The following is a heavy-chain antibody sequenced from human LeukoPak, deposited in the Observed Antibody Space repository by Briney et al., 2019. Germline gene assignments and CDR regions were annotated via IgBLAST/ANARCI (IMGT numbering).Heavy chain of an antibody. J-gene: IGHJ5*02. CDR2: IYYTGSI. V-gene: IGHV4-28*05. CDR3: ARNAAGFEGGFDP. CDR1: GYSISSGNW. D-gene: IGHD3-10*01. Sequence: PSDTLSLTCAVSGYSISSGNWWDWIRQPPGKGLEWIGYIYYTGSIYYNPSLKSRVTMSVDTSKNQFSLKLRSVTAVDTAVYYCARNAAGFEGGFDPWGQGTLVTVSS.